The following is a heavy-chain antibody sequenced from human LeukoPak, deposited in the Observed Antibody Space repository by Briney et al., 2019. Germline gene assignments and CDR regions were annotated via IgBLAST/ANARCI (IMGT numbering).Heavy chain of an antibody. CDR2: ISSSSSTI. CDR1: GFTFSSYS. CDR3: AKEGGWYPSYYYYYGMDV. J-gene: IGHJ6*02. V-gene: IGHV3-48*01. Sequence: GGSLRLSCAASGFTFSSYSMNWVRQAPGKGLEWVSYISSSSSTIYYADSVKGRFTISRDNSKNTLYLQMNSLRAEDTAVYYCAKEGGWYPSYYYYYGMDVWGQGTTVTVSS. D-gene: IGHD6-19*01.